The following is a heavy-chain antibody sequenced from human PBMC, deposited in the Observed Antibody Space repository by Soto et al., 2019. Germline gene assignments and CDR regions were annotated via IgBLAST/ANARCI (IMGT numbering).Heavy chain of an antibody. Sequence: GGSLRLSCAASGFTFSSYGMHWVRQAPGKGLEWVAVISYDGSNKYYADSVKGRFTISRDNSKNTLYLQMNSLRAEDTAVYYCAKSPGGYYSFDMWGQGTMVTVSS. CDR1: GFTFSSYG. CDR2: ISYDGSNK. J-gene: IGHJ3*02. D-gene: IGHD3-3*01. CDR3: AKSPGGYYSFDM. V-gene: IGHV3-30*18.